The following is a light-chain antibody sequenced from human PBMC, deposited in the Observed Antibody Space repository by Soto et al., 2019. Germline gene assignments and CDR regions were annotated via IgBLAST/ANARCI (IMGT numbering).Light chain of an antibody. CDR1: QSVSTN. Sequence: EVVMTQSPATLSVSPGERATLSCRASQSVSTNLAWYQQKPGQAPILLIYGADTRAAGVPARFSGSGSGTEFTLTISSLQSEDSADYSCQQYDKWPPWTFGQGTKVELK. J-gene: IGKJ1*01. CDR2: GAD. CDR3: QQYDKWPPWT. V-gene: IGKV3-15*01.